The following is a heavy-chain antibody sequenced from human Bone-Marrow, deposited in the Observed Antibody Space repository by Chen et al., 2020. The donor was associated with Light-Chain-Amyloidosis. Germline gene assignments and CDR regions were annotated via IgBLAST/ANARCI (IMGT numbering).Heavy chain of an antibody. Sequence: QVQLVESGGGVVQPGRSLRLSCAASGFTFSRYAMHWVRQAPGKGLEWVAVISYDGYNKYYADSVKGRFTISRDNSRNTLSLQMSSLRAEDTAVYYCARDYGDFDWYFDLWGRGTLVNVSS. D-gene: IGHD4-17*01. CDR2: ISYDGYNK. V-gene: IGHV3-30-3*01. CDR1: GFTFSRYA. CDR3: ARDYGDFDWYFDL. J-gene: IGHJ2*01.